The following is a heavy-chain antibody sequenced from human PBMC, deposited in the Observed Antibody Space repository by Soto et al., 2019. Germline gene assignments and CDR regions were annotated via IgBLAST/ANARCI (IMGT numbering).Heavy chain of an antibody. CDR3: AREGVVMSASYFDF. J-gene: IGHJ4*02. D-gene: IGHD2-21*02. CDR2: IMPRFDKT. CDR1: GDSFTNYA. Sequence: QVQLVQSGVEVKQPGSSVKISCKASGDSFTNYAFTWVRQAPGQGLEWMGLIMPRFDKTNHAQRFRGRVTITANDSATTVYLELTGLTSEDTAVYYCAREGVVMSASYFDFWGQGTLVTVSS. V-gene: IGHV1-69*01.